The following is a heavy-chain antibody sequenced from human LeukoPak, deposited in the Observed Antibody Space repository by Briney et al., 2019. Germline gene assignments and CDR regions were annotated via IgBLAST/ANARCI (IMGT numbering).Heavy chain of an antibody. J-gene: IGHJ4*02. Sequence: PGGSLRLSCAASGFTVSSNYMSWVRQAPGKGLEWVSVIYSGGSTYYADSAKGRFTISRDNSKNTLYLQMNSLRAEDTAVYYCARASYSYDINGWVPFDYWGQGTLVTVSS. CDR3: ARASYSYDINGWVPFDY. CDR2: IYSGGST. CDR1: GFTVSSNY. V-gene: IGHV3-66*01. D-gene: IGHD3-22*01.